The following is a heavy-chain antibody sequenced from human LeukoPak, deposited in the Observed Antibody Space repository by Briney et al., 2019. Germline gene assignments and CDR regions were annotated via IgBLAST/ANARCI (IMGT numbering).Heavy chain of an antibody. D-gene: IGHD1-7*01. CDR2: IYPGDSDT. CDR1: GYSFTIYW. Sequence: GESLKISCKGSGYSFTIYWIAWVRQMPGKGLEWMGIIYPGDSDTRYSPSFQGQVTISADKSISTAYLQWSGLKASDTAMYYCARLPLNYPRASPLGYWGQGTLVTVSS. V-gene: IGHV5-51*01. CDR3: ARLPLNYPRASPLGY. J-gene: IGHJ4*02.